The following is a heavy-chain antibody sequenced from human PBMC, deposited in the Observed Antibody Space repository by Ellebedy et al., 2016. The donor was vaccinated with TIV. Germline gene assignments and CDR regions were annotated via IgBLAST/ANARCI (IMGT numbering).Heavy chain of an antibody. CDR2: INHSGST. Sequence: MPSETLSLTCAVSGGSISSSNWWSWVRQPPGKGLEWIGEINHSGSTNYNPSLKSRVTISVDTSKNQFSLKLSSVTAADTAVYYCARGEGDDYWGQGTLVTVSS. V-gene: IGHV4-4*02. CDR3: ARGEGDDY. J-gene: IGHJ4*02. CDR1: GGSISSSNW. D-gene: IGHD3-16*01.